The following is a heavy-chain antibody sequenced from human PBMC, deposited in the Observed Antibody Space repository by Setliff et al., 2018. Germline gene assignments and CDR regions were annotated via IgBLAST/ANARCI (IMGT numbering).Heavy chain of an antibody. J-gene: IGHJ6*02. D-gene: IGHD3-10*01. Sequence: SETLSLTCAVSGSSIISDYYWVWIRQPPGRGLEWIGSIFQSGNTYYNPSLKSRVTISVDTSKNQFSLKVNSVTAADTAVYYCATLPANYGSGMDVWGQGTTVTVSS. CDR2: IFQSGNT. V-gene: IGHV4-38-2*01. CDR3: ATLPANYGSGMDV. CDR1: GSSIISDYY.